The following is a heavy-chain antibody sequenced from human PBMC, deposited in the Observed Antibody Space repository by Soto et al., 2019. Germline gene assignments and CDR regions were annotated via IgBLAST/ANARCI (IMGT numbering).Heavy chain of an antibody. Sequence: SETLSLTCAVYGGSFSGYYWSWIRQPPGKGLEWIGEINHSGSTNYNPSLKSRVTISVDTSKNQFSLKLSSVTAADTAVYYCARGLRITMFSDPWGQGTLVTVSS. CDR3: ARGLRITMFSDP. V-gene: IGHV4-34*01. CDR1: GGSFSGYY. D-gene: IGHD3-10*02. J-gene: IGHJ5*02. CDR2: INHSGST.